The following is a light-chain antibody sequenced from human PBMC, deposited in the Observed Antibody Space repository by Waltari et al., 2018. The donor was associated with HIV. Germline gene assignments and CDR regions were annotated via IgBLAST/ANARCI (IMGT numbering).Light chain of an antibody. CDR1: SNDVGTYNL. CDR3: CSYAGDNHYV. V-gene: IGLV2-23*02. Sequence: QSALTQPASVSVSPGQSITIPCNGTSNDVGTYNLVSWYQQFPGKAPHLIVSEVFRRPSGISSRFSGTKSGNTASLTISKLRAEDEADYYCCSYAGDNHYVFGSGTQLTVL. CDR2: EVF. J-gene: IGLJ1*01.